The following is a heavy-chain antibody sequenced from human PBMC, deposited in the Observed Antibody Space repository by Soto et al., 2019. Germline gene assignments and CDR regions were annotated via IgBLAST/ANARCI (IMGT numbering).Heavy chain of an antibody. CDR3: TSTVPPYCSGGSCYYPLDY. V-gene: IGHV3-33*01. CDR2: IWYDGGTT. Sequence: GGSLRLSCAASGFTFSSYGMHWVRQAPGKGLEWVAVIWYDGGTTDYAAPVKGRFTISRDDSKNTLYLQMNSLKTEDTAVYYCTSTVPPYCSGGSCYYPLDYWGQGTLVTVSS. D-gene: IGHD2-15*01. J-gene: IGHJ4*02. CDR1: GFTFSSYG.